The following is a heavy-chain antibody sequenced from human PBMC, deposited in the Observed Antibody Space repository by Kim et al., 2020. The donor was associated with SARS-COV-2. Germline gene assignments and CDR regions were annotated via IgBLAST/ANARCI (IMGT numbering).Heavy chain of an antibody. V-gene: IGHV4-34*01. J-gene: IGHJ6*02. CDR3: ARGRKREYYDILTGYYSHYYYYYGMDV. CDR2: INHSGST. Sequence: SETLSLTCAVYGGSFSGYYWSWIRQPPGKGLEWIGEINHSGSTNYNPSLKSRVTISVDTSKNQFSLKLSSVTAADTAVYYCARGRKREYYDILTGYYSHYYYYYGMDVWGQGTTVTVSS. CDR1: GGSFSGYY. D-gene: IGHD3-9*01.